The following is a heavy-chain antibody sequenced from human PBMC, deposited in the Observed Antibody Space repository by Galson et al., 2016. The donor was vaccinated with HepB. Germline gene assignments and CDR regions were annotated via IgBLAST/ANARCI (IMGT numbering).Heavy chain of an antibody. Sequence: SLSLSCAASGCTFSSYAMSWVRQAPGKGLEWVSVISGSGGSTYYADSVKGRFTISRENSKNTLCLQMNSLRAEDTALYYCAKDLGSYYGSGSYRDYYYGMHVWGHRTTVTVSS. CDR3: AKDLGSYYGSGSYRDYYYGMHV. CDR2: ISGSGGST. D-gene: IGHD3-10*01. CDR1: GCTFSSYA. V-gene: IGHV3-23*01. J-gene: IGHJ6*02.